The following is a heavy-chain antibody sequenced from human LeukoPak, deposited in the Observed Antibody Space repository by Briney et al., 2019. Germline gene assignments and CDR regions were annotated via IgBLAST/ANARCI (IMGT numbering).Heavy chain of an antibody. CDR1: GFTFSSYW. J-gene: IGHJ6*03. CDR2: IKQDGSEK. V-gene: IGHV3-7*01. CDR3: AREGRRDYYYYYMDV. Sequence: PGGSLRLSCAASGFTFSSYWMSWVRQAPGKGLEWVANIKQDGSEKYYVDSVKGRFTISRDNAKNSLYLQMNSLRAEDTAVYYCAREGRRDYYYYYMDVWGKGTTVTVSS.